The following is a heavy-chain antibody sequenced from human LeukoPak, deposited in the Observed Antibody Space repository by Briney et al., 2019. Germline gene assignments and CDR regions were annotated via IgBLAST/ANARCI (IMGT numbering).Heavy chain of an antibody. CDR3: ASGSTVTGGVY. Sequence: GGSLRLSCAASGFTFSSYSMDWVRQAPGKGLEWVSSISISSSYIYYADSVKGRFTISRDKAKNSLYMQMNSLRAEDTAVYYCASGSTVTGGVYWGQGTLVTVSS. CDR1: GFTFSSYS. CDR2: ISISSSYI. D-gene: IGHD4-17*01. J-gene: IGHJ4*02. V-gene: IGHV3-21*01.